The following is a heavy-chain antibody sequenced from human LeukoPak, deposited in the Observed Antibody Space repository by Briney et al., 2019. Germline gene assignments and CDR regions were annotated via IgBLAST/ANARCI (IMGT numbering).Heavy chain of an antibody. Sequence: SETLSLTCAVYGGSFSGYYWSWIRQPPGKGLEWIGEINHSGSTNYNPSLKSRVTISVDTSKNQFSLKLSSVTAADTAVYYCASRDYDFWSGYYIPARWGQGTLVTVPS. V-gene: IGHV4-34*01. D-gene: IGHD3-3*01. CDR3: ASRDYDFWSGYYIPAR. CDR1: GGSFSGYY. CDR2: INHSGST. J-gene: IGHJ4*02.